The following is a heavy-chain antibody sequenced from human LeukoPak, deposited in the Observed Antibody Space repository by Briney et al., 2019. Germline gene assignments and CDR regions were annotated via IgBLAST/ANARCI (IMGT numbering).Heavy chain of an antibody. CDR3: AKPYFDFWSGFKSQYYFDY. V-gene: IGHV3-23*01. D-gene: IGHD3-3*01. CDR1: GFTSSSYA. Sequence: GGSLRLSCAASGFTSSSYAMSWVRQAPGKGLEWVSAISGSGGSTYYADSVKGRFTISRDNSKNTLYLQMNSLRAEDTAVYYCAKPYFDFWSGFKSQYYFDYWGQGTLVTVSS. CDR2: ISGSGGST. J-gene: IGHJ4*02.